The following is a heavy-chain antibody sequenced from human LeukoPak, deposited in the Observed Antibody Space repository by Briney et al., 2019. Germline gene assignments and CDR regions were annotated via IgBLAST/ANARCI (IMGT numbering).Heavy chain of an antibody. CDR2: IYYSGST. CDR3: ARGYSYGPRTPRYYLDY. Sequence: SETLSLTCTVSGGSISSYYWSWIRQPPGKGLEWIGYIYYSGSTNYDPSLKSRVTISVDTSKNQFSLKLSSVTAADTAVYYCARGYSYGPRTPRYYLDYWGQGTLVTVSS. CDR1: GGSISSYY. D-gene: IGHD5-18*01. J-gene: IGHJ4*02. V-gene: IGHV4-59*01.